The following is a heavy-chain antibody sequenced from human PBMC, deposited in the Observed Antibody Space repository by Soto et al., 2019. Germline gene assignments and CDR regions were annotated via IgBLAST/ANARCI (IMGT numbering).Heavy chain of an antibody. D-gene: IGHD6-19*01. CDR1: GFTFSSYG. Sequence: GGSLRLSCAASGFTFSSYGMHWVRQAPGKGLEWVAVISYDGSNKYYADSVKGRFTISRDNSKNTLYLQMNSLRAEDTAVYYCAKGHPGWLGDYYYYYGMDVWGQGTLVTVSS. V-gene: IGHV3-30*18. CDR2: ISYDGSNK. J-gene: IGHJ6*02. CDR3: AKGHPGWLGDYYYYYGMDV.